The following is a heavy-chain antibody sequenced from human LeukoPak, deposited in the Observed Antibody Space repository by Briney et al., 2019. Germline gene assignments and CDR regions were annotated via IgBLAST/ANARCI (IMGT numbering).Heavy chain of an antibody. CDR2: ISAYNGNT. Sequence: ASVKVSCKASGYTFTSYYMHWVRQAPGQGLEWMGWISAYNGNTNYAQKLQGRVTMTTDTSTSTAYMELRSLRSGDTAVYYCARWVLTRGRYFDYWGQGTLVTVSS. CDR3: ARWVLTRGRYFDY. J-gene: IGHJ4*02. V-gene: IGHV1-18*04. CDR1: GYTFTSYY. D-gene: IGHD4/OR15-4a*01.